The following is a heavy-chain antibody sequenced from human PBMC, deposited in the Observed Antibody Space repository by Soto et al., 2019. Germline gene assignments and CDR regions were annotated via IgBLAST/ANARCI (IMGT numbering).Heavy chain of an antibody. CDR3: ATLGPDIDILTLGDYYYGMDV. V-gene: IGHV1-2*02. Sequence: ASVKVSCKASGYTFTGYYMHWVRQAPGQGLEWMGWINPNSGGTNYAQKFQGRVTMTRDTSISTAYMELSGLRSDDTAVYYCATLGPDIDILTLGDYYYGMDVWGQGTTVTVSS. D-gene: IGHD3-9*01. J-gene: IGHJ6*02. CDR1: GYTFTGYY. CDR2: INPNSGGT.